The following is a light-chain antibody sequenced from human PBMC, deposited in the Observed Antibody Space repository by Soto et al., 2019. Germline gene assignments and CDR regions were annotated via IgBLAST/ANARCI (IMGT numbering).Light chain of an antibody. J-gene: IGLJ3*02. CDR1: SGHSTYI. V-gene: IGLV4-60*02. CDR2: LDRSGSY. CDR3: ETWYSNTHKV. Sequence: QSVLTQSASSSASLGSSVKLTCSLSSGHSTYIIAWHQQQPGKAPRFLMTLDRSGSYNRGSGVPDRFSGSSSGADRYLTLSNLQFEDEGDYYCETWYSNTHKVLGGGTKLTVL.